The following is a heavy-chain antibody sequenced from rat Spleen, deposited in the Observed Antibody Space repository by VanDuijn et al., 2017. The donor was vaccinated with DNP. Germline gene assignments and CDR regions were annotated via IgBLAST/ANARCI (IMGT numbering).Heavy chain of an antibody. V-gene: IGHV3-1*01. CDR3: ARWTRYFDY. CDR2: ISYSGST. Sequence: VQLQESGPGLVKPSQSLSLTCSVTGYSIISSYRWHWIRKFPGNKMEYIGHISYSGSTSYNPSLKSRISITRDTSKNHFFLHLNSVTTEDTATYYCARWTRYFDYWGQGAMVTVSS. J-gene: IGHJ2*01. D-gene: IGHD1-7*01. CDR1: GYSIISSY.